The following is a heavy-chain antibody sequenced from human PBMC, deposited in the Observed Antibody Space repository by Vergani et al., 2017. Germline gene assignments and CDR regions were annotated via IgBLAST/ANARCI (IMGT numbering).Heavy chain of an antibody. CDR2: INHSGST. V-gene: IGHV4-34*01. D-gene: IGHD3-3*01. Sequence: QVQLQQWGAGLLKPSETLSLTCAVYGGSFSGYYWSWIRQPPGKGLEWIGEINHSGSTNYKPSLKSRVTISVDTSKNQFSLKRSSVTAADTAVYYCARDRITIFGVVRGVGWFDPWGQGTLVTVSS. CDR1: GGSFSGYY. CDR3: ARDRITIFGVVRGVGWFDP. J-gene: IGHJ5*02.